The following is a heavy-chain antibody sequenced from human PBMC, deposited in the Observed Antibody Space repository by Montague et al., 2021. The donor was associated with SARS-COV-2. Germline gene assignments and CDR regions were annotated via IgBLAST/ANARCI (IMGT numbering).Heavy chain of an antibody. CDR2: VHYTGTT. J-gene: IGHJ3*02. Sequence: SETLSLTCTVSGGSITVSRYDWGWIRQPPGKGLEWIGSVHYTGTTSHNASLKSRLTISVDTSENQFSLKITSVTASDTAVYYCARHRANAGSFDIWGQGTMVTVSS. D-gene: IGHD1-1*01. V-gene: IGHV4-39*01. CDR3: ARHRANAGSFDI. CDR1: GGSITVSRYD.